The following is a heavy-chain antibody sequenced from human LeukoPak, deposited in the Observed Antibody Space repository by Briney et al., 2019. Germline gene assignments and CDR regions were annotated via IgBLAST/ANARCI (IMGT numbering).Heavy chain of an antibody. V-gene: IGHV4-38-2*02. CDR1: DYSISSGYY. CDR2: IYHNGDT. D-gene: IGHD1-26*01. CDR3: ARDREHGTQDS. J-gene: IGHJ4*02. Sequence: SETLSLTCTVSDYSISSGYYWGWIRQPPGKGLEWIGSIYHNGDTYYNPSLKSRVTISVDTSKNQFSLKLSSVTAADTAVYYCARDREHGTQDSWGQGTLVTVS.